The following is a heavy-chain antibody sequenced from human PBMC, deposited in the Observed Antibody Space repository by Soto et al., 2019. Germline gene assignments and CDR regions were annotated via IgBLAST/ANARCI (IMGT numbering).Heavy chain of an antibody. CDR1: GGTFSSYT. V-gene: IGHV1-69*02. J-gene: IGHJ4*02. Sequence: ASVKVSCKASGGTFSSYTISWVRQAPGQGLEWMGRIIPILGIANYAQKFQGRVTITADKSTSTAYMELSSLRSEDTAVYYCARGAPSRPGIAAAGTSDYWGQGTLVTVSS. CDR3: ARGAPSRPGIAAAGTSDY. CDR2: IIPILGIA. D-gene: IGHD6-13*01.